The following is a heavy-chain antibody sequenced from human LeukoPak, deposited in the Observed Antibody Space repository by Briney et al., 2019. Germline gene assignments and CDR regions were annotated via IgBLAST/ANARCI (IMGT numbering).Heavy chain of an antibody. D-gene: IGHD2-2*01. J-gene: IGHJ4*02. CDR3: AKDPIVVVAAAFDY. CDR2: ISPSGGNT. Sequence: PGGSLRLSCAASGFTFSGYAMSWVRQAPGKGLEWVSAISPSGGNTYYADSVKGRFTISRDNSKYTLYLQLNSLRAEDTAVYYCAKDPIVVVAAAFDYWGQGTLVTVSS. CDR1: GFTFSGYA. V-gene: IGHV3-23*01.